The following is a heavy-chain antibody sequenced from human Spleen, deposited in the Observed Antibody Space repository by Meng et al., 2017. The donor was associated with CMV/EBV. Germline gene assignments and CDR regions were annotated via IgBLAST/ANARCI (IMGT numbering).Heavy chain of an antibody. CDR2: ISTTSTYI. Sequence: GGSLRLSCAASGFTFSAYAMNWVRQAPGKGLEWVASISTTSTYIYYADSVKGRFTISRDSAQNSMYLQMNSLSAEDTGVYYCARSWDGMDVWGQGTTVTVSS. V-gene: IGHV3-21*01. D-gene: IGHD6-13*01. J-gene: IGHJ6*02. CDR3: ARSWDGMDV. CDR1: GFTFSAYA.